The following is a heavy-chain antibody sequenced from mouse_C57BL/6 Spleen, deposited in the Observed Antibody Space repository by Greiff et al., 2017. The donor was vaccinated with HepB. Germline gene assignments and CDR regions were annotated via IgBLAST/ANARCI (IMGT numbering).Heavy chain of an antibody. V-gene: IGHV1-81*01. J-gene: IGHJ3*01. Sequence: QVQLQQSGAELARPGASVKLSCKASGYTFTSYGISWVKQRTGQGLEWIGEIYPRSGNTYYNEKFKGKATLTADKSSSTAYMELRSLTSEDSAVYFCARGDDYGAWFAYWGQGTLVTVSA. D-gene: IGHD2-4*01. CDR3: ARGDDYGAWFAY. CDR1: GYTFTSYG. CDR2: IYPRSGNT.